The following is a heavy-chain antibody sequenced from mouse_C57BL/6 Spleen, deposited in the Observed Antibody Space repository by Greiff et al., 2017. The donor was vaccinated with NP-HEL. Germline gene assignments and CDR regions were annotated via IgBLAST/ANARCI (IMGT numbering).Heavy chain of an antibody. Sequence: EVQRVESGGDLVKPGGSLKLSCAASGFTFSSYGMSWVRQTPDKRLEWVATISSGGSYTYYPDSVKGRFTISRDNAKNTLYLQMSSLKSEDTAMYYCARHGTGIFDYWGQGTTLTVSS. CDR1: GFTFSSYG. CDR2: ISSGGSYT. CDR3: ARHGTGIFDY. V-gene: IGHV5-6*01. J-gene: IGHJ2*01. D-gene: IGHD4-1*01.